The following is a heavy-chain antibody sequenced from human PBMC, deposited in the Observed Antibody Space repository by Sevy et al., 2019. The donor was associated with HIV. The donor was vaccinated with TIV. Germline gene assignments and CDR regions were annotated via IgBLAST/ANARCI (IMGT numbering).Heavy chain of an antibody. CDR2: ISSNGLST. V-gene: IGHV3-23*01. CDR3: AKDVPRDFWSAYSPGYFDY. D-gene: IGHD3-3*01. CDR1: GLTSGAFA. Sequence: GGSLRLSCKVTGLTSGAFAMTWVRQAPGKGLEWVSTISSNGLSTYYTDSVKGRFTIFRDNFKNTLYLQMNSLRVEDTAVYFCAKDVPRDFWSAYSPGYFDYWGQGSLVTVSS. J-gene: IGHJ4*02.